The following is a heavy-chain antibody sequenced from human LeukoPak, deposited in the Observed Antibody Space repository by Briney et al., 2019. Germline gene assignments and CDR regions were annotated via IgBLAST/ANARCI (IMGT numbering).Heavy chain of an antibody. Sequence: GSLRLSCAASGLTFSRYAIKWVRQPPGKGLEYIGEFHHSVSTNYNPSLKSRLTISVDKSKNQFSLKLSSVTAADTAVYYCARGGLLNFDYWGQGTLVTVSS. CDR1: GLTFSRYAI. CDR2: FHHSVST. D-gene: IGHD5-18*01. V-gene: IGHV4-4*02. J-gene: IGHJ4*02. CDR3: ARGGLLNFDY.